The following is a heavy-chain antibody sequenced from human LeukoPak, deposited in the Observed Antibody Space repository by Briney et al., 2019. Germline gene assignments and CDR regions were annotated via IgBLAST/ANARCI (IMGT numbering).Heavy chain of an antibody. V-gene: IGHV1-18*01. J-gene: IGHJ5*02. Sequence: ASVKVSCKASGYTFTSYGISWVRQAPGQGLEWMGWISAYNGNTNYAQKLQGRVTMTTDTSTSTAYMELRSLRSDDTAVYYCARAVGWFGELLEENWFDPWGQGTLVTVSS. CDR1: GYTFTSYG. CDR2: ISAYNGNT. D-gene: IGHD3-10*01. CDR3: ARAVGWFGELLEENWFDP.